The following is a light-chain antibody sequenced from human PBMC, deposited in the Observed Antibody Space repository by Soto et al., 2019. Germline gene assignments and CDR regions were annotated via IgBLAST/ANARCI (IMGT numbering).Light chain of an antibody. CDR1: SSDVGGSDH. J-gene: IGLJ1*01. CDR3: KSFTTTNTYV. CDR2: DVS. V-gene: IGLV2-14*03. Sequence: QSVLTQPASVSGSPGQSITISCTGASSDVGGSDHVSWYQQHPGKVPRLLIYDVSSRPSGVPDRFSGSKSGNTASLTLSGLQAEDEADYYCKSFTTTNTYVFGTGTKLTVL.